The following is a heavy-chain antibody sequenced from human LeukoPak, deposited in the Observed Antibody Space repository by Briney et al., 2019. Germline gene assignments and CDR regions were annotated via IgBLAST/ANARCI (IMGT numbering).Heavy chain of an antibody. Sequence: GGPLRLSCAASGFTMSHYGVSWVRQAPGKGLEWISGIRSAVETTHYADSVKGRFIISRDNSKNALSLQLNSLRPEDTALYYCAKHFCTGLDCSLFDSWGQGTLVTVSS. CDR2: IRSAVETT. CDR3: AKHFCTGLDCSLFDS. CDR1: GFTMSHYG. J-gene: IGHJ4*02. D-gene: IGHD3/OR15-3a*01. V-gene: IGHV3-23*01.